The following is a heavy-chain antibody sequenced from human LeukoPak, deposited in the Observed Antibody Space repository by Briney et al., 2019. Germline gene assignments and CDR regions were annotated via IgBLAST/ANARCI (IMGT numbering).Heavy chain of an antibody. J-gene: IGHJ6*02. CDR2: INDSGGRT. Sequence: PGWGLRLSRPSCLFSFTSQAMPELGPAAGREGAGVAGINDSGGRTYCANSVKGRLTISRDNSTSTLYLQMNSLRAEDTAVYYCANLPFPAVVGYYYYGMDVWGQGTTVTVSS. D-gene: IGHD2-2*01. V-gene: IGHV3-23*01. CDR3: ANLPFPAVVGYYYYGMDV. CDR1: LFSFTSQA.